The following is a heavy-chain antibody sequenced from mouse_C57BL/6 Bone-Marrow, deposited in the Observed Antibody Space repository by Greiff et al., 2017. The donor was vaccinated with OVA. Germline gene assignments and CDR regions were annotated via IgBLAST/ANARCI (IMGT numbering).Heavy chain of an antibody. J-gene: IGHJ3*01. CDR1: GFNIKDYY. Sequence: VQLQQSGAELVKPGASVKLSCTASGFNIKDYYMHWVKQRTEQGLEWIGRIDPEDGETKYASKFQGKATITADTSSNTAYLQLSSLTSEDTAVYYCARGWAWFAYWGQGTLVTVSA. D-gene: IGHD2-3*01. V-gene: IGHV14-2*01. CDR2: IDPEDGET. CDR3: ARGWAWFAY.